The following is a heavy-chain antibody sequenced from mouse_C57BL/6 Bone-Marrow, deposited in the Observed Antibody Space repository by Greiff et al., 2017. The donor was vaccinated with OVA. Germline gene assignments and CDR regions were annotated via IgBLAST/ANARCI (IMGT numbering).Heavy chain of an antibody. D-gene: IGHD4-1*01. CDR3: ARQGLGRFDY. Sequence: EVKVVESGGDLVKPGGSLKLSCAASGFTFSSYGMSWVRQTPDTRLEWVATISSGGSYTYYPDSVKGRFTISRDNAKNTLYLQMSSLKSEDTAMYYCARQGLGRFDYWGQGTTLTVSS. CDR1: GFTFSSYG. V-gene: IGHV5-6*01. J-gene: IGHJ2*01. CDR2: ISSGGSYT.